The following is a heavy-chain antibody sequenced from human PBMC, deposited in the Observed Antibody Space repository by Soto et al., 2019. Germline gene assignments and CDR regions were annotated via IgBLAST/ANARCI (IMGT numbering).Heavy chain of an antibody. J-gene: IGHJ4*02. Sequence: QMQLVQSGPEVKKPGTSVKVSCKTPGFTFSSSAVHSVRQARGHRLQRIGWIDVGSANANYAHMLQERVTISRELSTSTAYMQLSSLRPEDTAVYYWATDVGGYIYGVARHWGPGTLVTVSS. CDR2: IDVGSANA. D-gene: IGHD4-17*01. V-gene: IGHV1-58*01. CDR1: GFTFSSSA. CDR3: ATDVGGYIYGVARH.